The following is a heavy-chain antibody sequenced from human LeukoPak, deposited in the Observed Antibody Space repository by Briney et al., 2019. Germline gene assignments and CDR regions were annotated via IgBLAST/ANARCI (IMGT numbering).Heavy chain of an antibody. V-gene: IGHV3-23*01. D-gene: IGHD3-10*01. Sequence: GGSLRLSCAASGFTFSSYAMSWVRQAPGKGLEWVSAISGSGGSTYYADSVKGRFTISRDNAKNSLYLQMNSLRAEDTAVYYCARDYCGSGSYQPFDYWGQGTLVTVSS. J-gene: IGHJ4*02. CDR2: ISGSGGST. CDR3: ARDYCGSGSYQPFDY. CDR1: GFTFSSYA.